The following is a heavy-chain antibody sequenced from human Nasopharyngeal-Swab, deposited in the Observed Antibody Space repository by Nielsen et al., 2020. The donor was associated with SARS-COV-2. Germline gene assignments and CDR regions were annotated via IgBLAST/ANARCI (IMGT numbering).Heavy chain of an antibody. CDR1: GDSIRSSNW. CDR2: IYHSGST. D-gene: IGHD2-21*02. Sequence: SETLSLTCAVSGDSIRSSNWWSWVRQPPGKGLEWIGEIYHSGSTNYNPSLKSRITISLDKSKNQFSLKLSSVTAADTAVYYCARKEYGDFRRFDYWGQGTLVTVSS. CDR3: ARKEYGDFRRFDY. V-gene: IGHV4-4*02. J-gene: IGHJ4*02.